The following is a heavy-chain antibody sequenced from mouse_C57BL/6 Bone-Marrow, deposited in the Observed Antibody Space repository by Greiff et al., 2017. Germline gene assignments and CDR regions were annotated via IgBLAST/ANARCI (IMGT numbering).Heavy chain of an antibody. CDR2: IDPNSGGT. Sequence: QVQLKQPGAELVKPGASVKLSCKASGYTFTSYWMHWVKQRPGRGLEWIGRIDPNSGGTKYNEKFKSKATLTVDKPSSTAYMQLSSLTSEDSAVXYCANRAVLATDYALDYWGQGTSLTVSS. D-gene: IGHD1-1*01. CDR1: GYTFTSYW. CDR3: ANRAVLATDYALDY. V-gene: IGHV1-72*01. J-gene: IGHJ4*01.